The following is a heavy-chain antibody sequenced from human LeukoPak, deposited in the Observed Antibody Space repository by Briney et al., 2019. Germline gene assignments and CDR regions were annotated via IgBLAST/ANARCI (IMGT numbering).Heavy chain of an antibody. CDR2: ISGSGGST. CDR1: GFTFSSYA. D-gene: IGHD6-13*01. CDR3: AKDLGIAAAGRYYFDY. J-gene: IGHJ4*02. V-gene: IGHV3-23*01. Sequence: GGSLRLSCAASGFTFSSYARSWVRQAPGKGLEWVSAISGSGGSTYYADSVKGRFTISRDNSKNTLYLQMNSLRAEDTAVYYCAKDLGIAAAGRYYFDYWGQGTLVTVSS.